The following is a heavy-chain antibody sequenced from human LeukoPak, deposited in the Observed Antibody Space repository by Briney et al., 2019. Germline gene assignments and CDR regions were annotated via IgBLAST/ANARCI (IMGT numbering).Heavy chain of an antibody. CDR3: ARAVHYGSGSSYWFDP. CDR2: IYYSGST. J-gene: IGHJ5*02. D-gene: IGHD3-10*01. V-gene: IGHV4-59*01. Sequence: SETLSLTCTVSGGSISSYYWSWIRQPPGKGLEWIGYIYYSGSTNYNSPLKSRVTISVDTSKNQFSLKLSSVTAADTAVYYCARAVHYGSGSSYWFDPWGQGTLVTVSS. CDR1: GGSISSYY.